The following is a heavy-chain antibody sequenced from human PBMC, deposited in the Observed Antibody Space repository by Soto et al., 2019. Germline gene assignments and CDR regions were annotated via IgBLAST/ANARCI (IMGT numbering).Heavy chain of an antibody. CDR3: ARGPPMVRGVALGWLRPDYYYYGMDV. CDR1: GFTFSDYY. J-gene: IGHJ6*02. CDR2: ISSSGSTI. V-gene: IGHV3-11*01. D-gene: IGHD3-10*01. Sequence: GALRLSCAASGFTFSDYYMSWIRQAPGKGLEWVSYISSSGSTIYYADSVKGRFTISRDNAKNSLYLQMNSLRAEDTAVYYCARGPPMVRGVALGWLRPDYYYYGMDVWGQGTTVTVSS.